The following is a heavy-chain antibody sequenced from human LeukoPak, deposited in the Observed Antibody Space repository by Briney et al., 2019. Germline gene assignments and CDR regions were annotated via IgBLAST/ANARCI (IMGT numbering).Heavy chain of an antibody. Sequence: PSETLSLTCTVSGGSISSSGFYWGWIRQPPGRGLEWIGSIYYSGSTYYNPSLKSRVTISVDTSKNQFSLRLSSVSAADTAAYYYARQSGDYTYYSDYWGQGTLVTVSS. V-gene: IGHV4-39*01. D-gene: IGHD4-17*01. CDR1: GGSISSSGFY. J-gene: IGHJ4*02. CDR2: IYYSGST. CDR3: ARQSGDYTYYSDY.